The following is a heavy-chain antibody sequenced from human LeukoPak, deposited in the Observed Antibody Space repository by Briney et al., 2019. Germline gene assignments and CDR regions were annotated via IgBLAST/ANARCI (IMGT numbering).Heavy chain of an antibody. CDR2: INPSGGST. V-gene: IGHV1-46*01. J-gene: IGHJ4*02. CDR1: GYTFISYY. D-gene: IGHD4-17*01. CDR3: AKGGRDYGDSSGTD. Sequence: ASVKVSCKASGYTFISYYMHWVRQAPGQGLEWMGIINPSGGSTTYAQMFQGRVILTRDMSTRTVYMELYSLRSEDTAVYYCAKGGRDYGDSSGTDWGQGTLVTVSS.